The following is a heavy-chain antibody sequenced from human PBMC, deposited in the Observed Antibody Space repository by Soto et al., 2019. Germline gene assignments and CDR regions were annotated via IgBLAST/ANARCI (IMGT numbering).Heavy chain of an antibody. CDR2: IIPILGIA. CDR3: ARAYCSSTSCSPYYYYYMDV. J-gene: IGHJ6*03. Sequence: SVKVSCKASGGTFSSYTISWVRQAPGQGLEWMGRIIPILGIANYAQKFQGRVTITADKSTSTAYMELSSLRSEDTAVYYCARAYCSSTSCSPYYYYYMDVWGKGTTVTVSS. V-gene: IGHV1-69*02. D-gene: IGHD2-2*01. CDR1: GGTFSSYT.